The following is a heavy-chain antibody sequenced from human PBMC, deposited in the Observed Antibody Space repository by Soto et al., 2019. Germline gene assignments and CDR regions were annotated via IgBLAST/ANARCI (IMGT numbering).Heavy chain of an antibody. CDR1: GFTFDDYA. J-gene: IGHJ4*02. V-gene: IGHV3-9*01. CDR3: GEDDSVVAATGPDY. CDR2: ISWNSGSI. Sequence: EVQLVESGGGLVQPGRSLRLSCAASGFTFDDYAMHWVRQAPGKGLEWVSGISWNSGSIGYADSVKGRFTISRDNAKNSMYLQMNSLRAEEAALYYCGEDDSVVAATGPDYWGQGTLVTVSS. D-gene: IGHD2-15*01.